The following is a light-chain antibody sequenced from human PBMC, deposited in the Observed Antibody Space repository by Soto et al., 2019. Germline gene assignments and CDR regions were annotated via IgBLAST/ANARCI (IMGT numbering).Light chain of an antibody. V-gene: IGKV3-20*01. Sequence: EIVLTQSPGTLSLSPGERAALSCRASRSLSSTSLAWYQQRPGQAPRLLIYDVSSRATGIPDRFSGSGSGTDFTLTINRLEPDDFAVYYCQQSGSSPRTFGQGTKV. J-gene: IGKJ1*01. CDR1: RSLSSTS. CDR3: QQSGSSPRT. CDR2: DVS.